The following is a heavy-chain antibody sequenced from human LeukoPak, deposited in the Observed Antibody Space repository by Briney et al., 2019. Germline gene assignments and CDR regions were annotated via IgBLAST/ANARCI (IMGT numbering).Heavy chain of an antibody. D-gene: IGHD3-16*01. V-gene: IGHV3-30-3*01. CDR2: ISYDGSNK. Sequence: PGGSLRLSCAASGFTFSSYAMHWVRQAPGKGLEWVAVISYDGSNKYYADSVKGRFTISRDNSKNTLYLQMNSLRAEDTAVYYCAKAQGGTNGLLDNWGQGTLVTVSS. CDR3: AKAQGGTNGLLDN. CDR1: GFTFSSYA. J-gene: IGHJ4*02.